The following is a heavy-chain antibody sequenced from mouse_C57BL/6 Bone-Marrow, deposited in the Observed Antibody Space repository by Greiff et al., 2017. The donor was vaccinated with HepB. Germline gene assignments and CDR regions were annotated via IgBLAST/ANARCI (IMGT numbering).Heavy chain of an antibody. CDR1: GYTFTSYW. V-gene: IGHV1-64*01. J-gene: IGHJ1*03. D-gene: IGHD3-1*01. CDR3: ARSGYGGGYFDV. CDR2: IHPNSGST. Sequence: QVQLQQPGAELVKPGASVKLSCKASGYTFTSYWMHWVKQRPGQGLEWIGMIHPNSGSTNYNEKFKSKATLTVDKSSSTAYMQLSSLTSEDSAVYYCARSGYGGGYFDVWGTGTTVTVSS.